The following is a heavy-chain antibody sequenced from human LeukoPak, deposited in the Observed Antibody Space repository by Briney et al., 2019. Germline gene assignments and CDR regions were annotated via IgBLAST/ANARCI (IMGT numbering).Heavy chain of an antibody. CDR2: LWYDGSNK. CDR3: ASDAAGGDTSLGDY. J-gene: IGHJ4*02. D-gene: IGHD2-21*02. V-gene: IGHV3-33*01. Sequence: PGRSLRLSCAASGFTFRSYGMHWVRQAPAKGLEWVEVLWYDGSNKYYADSVKGRFTISRDNSKNTLYLQMNSLRAEDTAVYYCASDAAGGDTSLGDYWGQGTLVTVSS. CDR1: GFTFRSYG.